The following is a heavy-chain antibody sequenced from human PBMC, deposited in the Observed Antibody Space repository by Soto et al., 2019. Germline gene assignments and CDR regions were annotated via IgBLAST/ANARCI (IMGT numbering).Heavy chain of an antibody. Sequence: GGSLRLSCAASGFTFSNFWMSWVRQAPGKGLEWVANIKQDGSEKYYVDSVKGRFTISRDNAKNSLFLQMNSLRAEDTAVYYCARELPMPRGLFDYWGQGTLVPVSS. CDR3: ARELPMPRGLFDY. D-gene: IGHD3-10*01. J-gene: IGHJ4*02. CDR2: IKQDGSEK. CDR1: GFTFSNFW. V-gene: IGHV3-7*03.